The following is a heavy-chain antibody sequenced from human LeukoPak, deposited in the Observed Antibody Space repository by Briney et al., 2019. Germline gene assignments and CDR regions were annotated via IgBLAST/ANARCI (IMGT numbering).Heavy chain of an antibody. D-gene: IGHD3-9*01. CDR3: ARSNYDILTGYSDY. J-gene: IGHJ4*02. CDR2: INPNSGGT. CDR1: GYTFTGYY. V-gene: IGHV1-2*02. Sequence: ASVKVPCKASGYTFTGYYMHWVRQAPGQGLEWMGWINPNSGGTNYAQKFQGRVTMTRDTSISTAYMELSRLRSDDTAVYYCARSNYDILTGYSDYWGQGTLVTVSS.